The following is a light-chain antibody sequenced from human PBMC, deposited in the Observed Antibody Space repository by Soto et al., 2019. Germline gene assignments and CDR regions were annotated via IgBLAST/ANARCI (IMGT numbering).Light chain of an antibody. CDR3: QQYKDYPLT. Sequence: QAVVTQEPSLTVSPGGTVTLTCGSSTGAVTNGHYPYWFQQKPGQAPRTLIYDTTNRHSWTPARFSGSLLGGKAALTRSGAQPEDFATYYCQQYKDYPLTFGGGTK. V-gene: IGLV7-46*01. CDR2: DTT. J-gene: IGLJ2*01. CDR1: TGAVTNGHY.